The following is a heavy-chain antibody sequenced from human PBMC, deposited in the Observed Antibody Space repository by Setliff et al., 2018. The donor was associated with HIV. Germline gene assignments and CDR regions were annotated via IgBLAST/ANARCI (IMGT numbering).Heavy chain of an antibody. CDR2: FYYTGST. CDR3: ARHTVFVRYFDH. V-gene: IGHV4-59*11. D-gene: IGHD2-2*02. CDR1: AASIRSHY. Sequence: PSETLSLTCTVSAASIRSHYWSWIRQSPGKGLEWIGNFYYTGSTDYNPSFKSRVTISPDKSNNQISLNLSSATAADTAVYYCARHTVFVRYFDHWGQGMLVTVS. J-gene: IGHJ4*02.